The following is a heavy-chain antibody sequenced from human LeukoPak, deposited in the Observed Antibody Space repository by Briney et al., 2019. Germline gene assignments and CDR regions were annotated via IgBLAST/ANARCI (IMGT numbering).Heavy chain of an antibody. D-gene: IGHD5-24*01. CDR2: IKQNGSET. CDR1: GFTFSSYS. V-gene: IGHV3-7*04. CDR3: ARGDGYYYNFDD. J-gene: IGHJ4*02. Sequence: GGSLRLSCAASGFTFSSYSMSWVRQAPGKGLEWVGNIKQNGSETKSVDSVEGRFTISGDNAKNSLYLQMNSLRAEDTAMYYCARGDGYYYNFDDWGQGTLVTVSS.